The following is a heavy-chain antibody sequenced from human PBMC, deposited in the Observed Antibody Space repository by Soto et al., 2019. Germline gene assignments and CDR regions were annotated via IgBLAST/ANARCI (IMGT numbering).Heavy chain of an antibody. V-gene: IGHV6-1*01. CDR2: TYYRSKWYN. CDR3: ARAYYYGSGSPPRFDP. D-gene: IGHD3-10*01. CDR1: GDSVSSNSAA. Sequence: SQNLSLTCAISGDSVSSNSAAWSWIRQSPSRGLEWLGRTYYRSKWYNDYAVSVKSRITINPDTSKNQFSLQLNSVTPEDTAVYYCARAYYYGSGSPPRFDPWGQGTLVTVSS. J-gene: IGHJ5*02.